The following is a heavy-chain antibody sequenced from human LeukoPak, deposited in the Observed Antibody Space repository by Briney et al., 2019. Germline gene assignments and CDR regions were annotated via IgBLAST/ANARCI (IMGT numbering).Heavy chain of an antibody. CDR2: IYYSGST. CDR1: GGSISSSSYY. V-gene: IGHV4-39*01. D-gene: IGHD4-17*01. J-gene: IGHJ4*02. CDR3: ARYRGTVTTGYYFDY. Sequence: SKTLSLTCTVSGGSISSSSYYWGWIRQPPGKGLEWIGSIYYSGSTYYNPSLKSRVTISVDTSKNQFSLKLSSVTAADTAVYYCARYRGTVTTGYYFDYWGQGTLVTVSS.